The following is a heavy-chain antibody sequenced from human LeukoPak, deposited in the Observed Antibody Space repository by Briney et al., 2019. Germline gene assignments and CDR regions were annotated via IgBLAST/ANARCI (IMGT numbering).Heavy chain of an antibody. J-gene: IGHJ3*02. V-gene: IGHV3-33*01. CDR2: IWYDGSNK. CDR1: RFTFSSYG. Sequence: GRSLRLSCAASRFTFSSYGMHWVRQAPGKGLEWVAVIWYDGSNKYYADSVKGRFTISRDNSKNTLYLQMNSLRAEDTAVYYCARGGSVYYYDSSGSTDAFDIWGQGTMVTVSS. CDR3: ARGGSVYYYDSSGSTDAFDI. D-gene: IGHD3-22*01.